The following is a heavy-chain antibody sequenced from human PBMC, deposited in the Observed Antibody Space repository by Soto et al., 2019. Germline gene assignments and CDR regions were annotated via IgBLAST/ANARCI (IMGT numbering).Heavy chain of an antibody. D-gene: IGHD6-13*01. J-gene: IGHJ4*02. CDR3: ARARATIAAAAIFDC. CDR1: GCSISNSNW. Sequence: PSETLSLTCADFGCSISNSNWWRWVRQPPGKGLEWIGEIYHSGSTNYNPSLKSRVTISVDKSKNQFSLKLTSVTAADTAVYYCARARATIAAAAIFDCWGQG. V-gene: IGHV4-4*02. CDR2: IYHSGST.